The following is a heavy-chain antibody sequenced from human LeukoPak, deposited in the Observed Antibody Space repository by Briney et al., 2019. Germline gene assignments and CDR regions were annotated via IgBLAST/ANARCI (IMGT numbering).Heavy chain of an antibody. V-gene: IGHV1-2*02. Sequence: GASVKVSCKASGYTFTGYYMHWVRQAPGQGLEWMGWINPNSGGTNYAQKLQGRVTMTTDTSTSTAYMELRSLRSDDTAVYYCARQSGVLLWFGELSTSQNLDYWGQGTLVTVSS. CDR2: INPNSGGT. CDR1: GYTFTGYY. CDR3: ARQSGVLLWFGELSTSQNLDY. J-gene: IGHJ4*02. D-gene: IGHD3-10*01.